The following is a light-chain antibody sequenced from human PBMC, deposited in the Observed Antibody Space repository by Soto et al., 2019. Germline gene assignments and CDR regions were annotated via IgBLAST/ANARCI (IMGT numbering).Light chain of an antibody. CDR2: GAS. CDR3: QPYGGSPLT. V-gene: IGKV3-20*01. Sequence: EIVLTQSPGTLSLSPGERATLSCRASQSVSSSYLAWYQQKTGQAPRLLNYGASSRATGPQDKFCGSGSGTDFSITISRLEPADVAVFYCQPYGGSPLTFGEGTKVEIK. CDR1: QSVSSSY. J-gene: IGKJ4*02.